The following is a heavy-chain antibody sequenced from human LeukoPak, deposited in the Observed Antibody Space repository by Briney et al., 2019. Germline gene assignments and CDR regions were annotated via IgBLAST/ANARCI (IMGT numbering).Heavy chain of an antibody. CDR3: ARSGSFLGGNDY. V-gene: IGHV3-23*01. J-gene: IGHJ4*02. D-gene: IGHD3-10*01. Sequence: PGGSLRLSCVASGFTLRSYVMNWVRQTPGKGLEWVSSISGSGDSTFYADSVKGRFTISRDNSKNTLYLQMNSLRAEDTAVYYCARSGSFLGGNDYWGQGTLVTVSS. CDR2: ISGSGDST. CDR1: GFTLRSYV.